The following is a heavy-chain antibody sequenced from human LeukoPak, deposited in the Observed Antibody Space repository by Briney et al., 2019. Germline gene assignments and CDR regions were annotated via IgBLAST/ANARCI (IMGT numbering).Heavy chain of an antibody. CDR1: GYMFTSYG. D-gene: IGHD4-17*01. V-gene: IGHV1-18*04. CDR3: ARDGPDYGDYVNFDY. Sequence: ASVKVSCKASGYMFTSYGISWVRQAPGQGLEWMGWISDYNGKTNYAQKLQGRDTMTTDTSTSTAYMELRSLRSDDTAVYYCARDGPDYGDYVNFDYWGQGTLVTVSS. CDR2: ISDYNGKT. J-gene: IGHJ4*02.